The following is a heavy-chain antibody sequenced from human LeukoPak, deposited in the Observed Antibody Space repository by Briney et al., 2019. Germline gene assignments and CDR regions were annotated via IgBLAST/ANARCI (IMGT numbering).Heavy chain of an antibody. CDR1: GGSFSGYY. CDR2: INHSGST. D-gene: IGHD2-2*01. CDR3: ARGIVVLPEYYFDY. J-gene: IGHJ4*01. V-gene: IGHV4-34*01. Sequence: PSETLSLTCAVYGGSFSGYYWNWIRQPPGKGLEWIGEINHSGSTNYNPSLKSRVTISVDTSKNQFSLKLSSVTAADTAVYYCARGIVVLPEYYFDYWGHGTLVTVSS.